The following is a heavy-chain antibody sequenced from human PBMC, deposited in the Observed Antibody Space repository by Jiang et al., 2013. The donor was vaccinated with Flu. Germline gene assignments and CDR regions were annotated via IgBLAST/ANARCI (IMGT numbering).Heavy chain of an antibody. CDR3: ARVGTENIVVVPAAMPGPGFNELVGRWFDP. J-gene: IGHJ5*02. CDR2: TYYRSKWYN. CDR1: GDSVSSNSAA. D-gene: IGHD2-2*01. V-gene: IGHV6-1*01. Sequence: SQTLSLTCAISGDSVSSNSAAWNWIRQSPSRGLEWLGRTYYRSKWYNDYAVSVKSRITINPDTSKNQFSLQLSSVTPEDTAVYYCARVGTENIVVVPAAMPGPGFNELVGRWFDPWGQGTLVTVSS.